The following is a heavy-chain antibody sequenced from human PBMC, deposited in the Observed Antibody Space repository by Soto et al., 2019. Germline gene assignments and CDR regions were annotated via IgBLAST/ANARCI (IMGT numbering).Heavy chain of an antibody. V-gene: IGHV3-48*01. J-gene: IGHJ4*02. CDR3: AGYCSGGSCSSSGDY. CDR1: GFTFSSYS. Sequence: EVQLVESGGGLVQPGGSLRLSCAASGFTFSSYSMNWVRQAPGKGLEWVSYISSSSSTIYYADSVKGRFTISRDNAKNSLYLQMNSLRAEDTAVYYCAGYCSGGSCSSSGDYWCQGTLVTVSS. CDR2: ISSSSSTI. D-gene: IGHD2-15*01.